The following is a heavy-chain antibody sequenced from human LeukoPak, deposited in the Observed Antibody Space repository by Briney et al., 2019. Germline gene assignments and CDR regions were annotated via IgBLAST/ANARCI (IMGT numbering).Heavy chain of an antibody. J-gene: IGHJ5*02. CDR3: ARPYYYDSRIDP. Sequence: SQTLSLTCTVSGGSISSGDYYWSWIRQPPGKGLEWIGYMYYSGSTYYNPSLKGRVTISLDTSKNQFSLKLSSVTAADTAVYYCARPYYYDSRIDPWGQGTLVTVSS. D-gene: IGHD3-22*01. CDR1: GGSISSGDYY. V-gene: IGHV4-30-4*01. CDR2: MYYSGST.